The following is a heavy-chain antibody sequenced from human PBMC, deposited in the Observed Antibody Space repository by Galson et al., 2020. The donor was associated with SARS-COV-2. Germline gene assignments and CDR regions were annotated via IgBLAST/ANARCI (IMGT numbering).Heavy chain of an antibody. J-gene: IGHJ4*02. CDR3: AKVGQQWLAGFHY. CDR2: ISWNSYTI. V-gene: IGHV3-9*01. Sequence: GGSLRLSCTASGFTFDDYAMHWVRQAPGKGLEWVSGISWNSYTIGYADSVKGRFTISRDNANNSLYLQMNSLRAEDTALYYCAKVGQQWLAGFHYWGQGTLVTVSS. D-gene: IGHD6-19*01. CDR1: GFTFDDYA.